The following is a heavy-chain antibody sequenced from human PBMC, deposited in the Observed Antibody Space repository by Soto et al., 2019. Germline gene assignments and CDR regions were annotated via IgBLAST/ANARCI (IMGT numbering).Heavy chain of an antibody. J-gene: IGHJ3*02. CDR3: AVEFSSSWTDAFDI. CDR1: GGTFSSYA. D-gene: IGHD6-13*01. CDR2: IIPIFGTA. Sequence: SVKVSCKASGGTFSSYAISWVRQAPGQGLEWTGGIIPIFGTANYAQKFQGRVTITADESTSTAYMELSSLRSEDTAVYYCAVEFSSSWTDAFDIWGQGTMVTVSS. V-gene: IGHV1-69*13.